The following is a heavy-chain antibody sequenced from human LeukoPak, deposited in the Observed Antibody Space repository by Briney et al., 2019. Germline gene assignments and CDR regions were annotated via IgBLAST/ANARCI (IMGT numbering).Heavy chain of an antibody. D-gene: IGHD3-22*01. CDR3: ARALGQYYDSSARYFDY. Sequence: GASVTVSCKASGGTFSSYAISWVRQAPGQGLEWMGGIIPIFGTANYAQKFQGRVTITADESTSTAYMELSSLRSEDTAVYYCARALGQYYDSSARYFDYWGQGTLVTVSS. J-gene: IGHJ4*02. CDR1: GGTFSSYA. V-gene: IGHV1-69*01. CDR2: IIPIFGTA.